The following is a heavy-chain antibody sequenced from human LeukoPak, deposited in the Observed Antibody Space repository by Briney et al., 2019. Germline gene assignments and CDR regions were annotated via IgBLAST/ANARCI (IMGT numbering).Heavy chain of an antibody. V-gene: IGHV3-30*02. CDR1: GFTFSSYW. J-gene: IGHJ6*03. Sequence: GGSLRLSCAASGFTFSSYWMSWVRQAPGKGLEWVAFIRYDGSNKYYADSVKGRFTISRDNSKNTLYLQMNSLRAEDTAVYYCAKSGTLLSYYYYMDVWGKGTTVTVSS. CDR2: IRYDGSNK. D-gene: IGHD1-1*01. CDR3: AKSGTLLSYYYYMDV.